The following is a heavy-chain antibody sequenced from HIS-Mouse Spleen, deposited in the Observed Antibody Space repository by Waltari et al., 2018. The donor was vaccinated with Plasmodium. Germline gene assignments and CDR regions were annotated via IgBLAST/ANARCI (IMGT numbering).Heavy chain of an antibody. Sequence: QVQLVESGGGVVQPGRSLRLSCAASGFTFNSYAMHWVRQAPGKGLEWVAVISYDGSNKYYADSVKGRFTISRDNSKNTLYLQMNSLRAEDTAVYYCARDRRLALDYWGQGTLVTVSS. CDR3: ARDRRLALDY. CDR1: GFTFNSYA. V-gene: IGHV3-30-3*01. J-gene: IGHJ4*02. CDR2: ISYDGSNK. D-gene: IGHD2-15*01.